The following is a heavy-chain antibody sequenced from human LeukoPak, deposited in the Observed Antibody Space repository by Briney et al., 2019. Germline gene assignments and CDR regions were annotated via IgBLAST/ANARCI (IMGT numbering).Heavy chain of an antibody. CDR1: GYSISSSNW. CDR2: IYYSGST. V-gene: IGHV4-28*06. CDR3: ARSGGSSYAFDI. Sequence: PSETLSLTCAVSGYSISSSNWWGWIRQPPGKGLEWIGYIYYSGSTNYNPSLKSRVTMSVDTSKNQFSLKLSSVTALDTAVYYCARSGGSSYAFDIWGQGTMVTVSS. D-gene: IGHD6-6*01. J-gene: IGHJ3*02.